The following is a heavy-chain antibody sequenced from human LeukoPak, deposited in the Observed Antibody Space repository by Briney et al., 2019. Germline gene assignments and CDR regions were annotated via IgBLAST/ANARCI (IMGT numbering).Heavy chain of an antibody. J-gene: IGHJ5*02. CDR3: ARAKLLHRWFDA. CDR1: GGSFSGYY. Sequence: KASETLSLTCAVYGGSFSGYYWSWIRQPPGKGLEWIGEINHSGSTNYNPSLKSRVTISVDTSKNQFSLKLSSVTAADTAVYYCARAKLLHRWFDAWGQGTLVTVSS. CDR2: INHSGST. V-gene: IGHV4-34*01. D-gene: IGHD1-26*01.